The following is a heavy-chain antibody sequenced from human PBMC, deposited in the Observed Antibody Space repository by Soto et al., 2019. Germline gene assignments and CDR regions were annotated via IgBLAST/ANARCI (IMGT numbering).Heavy chain of an antibody. CDR2: ISSSSSYI. V-gene: IGHV3-21*01. CDR3: ARGANYYDSSAYCGY. Sequence: EVQLVESGGGLVKPGGSLRLSCAASGFTFSSYSMNWVRQAPGKGLEWVSSISSSSSYIYYADSVKGRFTISRDNAKNSLHLQMNSLRAEDTAVYYCARGANYYDSSAYCGYWGQGTLVTVSS. CDR1: GFTFSSYS. D-gene: IGHD3-22*01. J-gene: IGHJ4*02.